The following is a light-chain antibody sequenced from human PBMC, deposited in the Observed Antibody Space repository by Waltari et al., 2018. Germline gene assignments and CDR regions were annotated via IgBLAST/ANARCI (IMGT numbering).Light chain of an antibody. V-gene: IGKV3-15*01. CDR3: HQHNSWPPLS. CDR1: QSVSSN. J-gene: IGKJ4*01. CDR2: GAP. Sequence: EIVMTQSPATLSVSPGERATLSCRASQSVSSNLAWYQQKPGQAPRLLTYGAPPRATGVPARFSGSGSGKDFTLTIAGLQSEDYAVYFCHQHNSWPPLSFGGGTK.